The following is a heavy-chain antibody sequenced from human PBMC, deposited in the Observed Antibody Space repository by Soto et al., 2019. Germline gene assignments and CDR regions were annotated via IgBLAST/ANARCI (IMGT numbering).Heavy chain of an antibody. V-gene: IGHV4-61*01. CDR2: IYYSGST. CDR1: GGSVSSGSYY. D-gene: IGHD3-22*01. CDR3: ASSYAYYYDSSGYSPDGY. Sequence: SETLSLTCTVSGGSVSSGSYYWSWIRQPPGKGLEWIGYIYYSGSTNYNPSLKSRVTISVDTSKNQFSLKLSSVTAADTAVYYCASSYAYYYDSSGYSPDGYWGQGTLVTVSS. J-gene: IGHJ4*02.